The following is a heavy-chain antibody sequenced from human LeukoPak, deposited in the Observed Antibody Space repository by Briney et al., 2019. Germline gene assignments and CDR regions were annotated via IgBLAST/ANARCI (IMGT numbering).Heavy chain of an antibody. D-gene: IGHD6-6*01. V-gene: IGHV1-69*13. CDR3: ARRSRQLVLGDNWFDP. J-gene: IGHJ5*02. Sequence: SVKVSCKASGGTFSSYAISWVRQAPGQGLEWMGGIIPIFGTANYAQKFQGRVTITADESTSTAYMELSSLRSEDTAVYYCARRSRQLVLGDNWFDPWGQGTLVTVSS. CDR2: IIPIFGTA. CDR1: GGTFSSYA.